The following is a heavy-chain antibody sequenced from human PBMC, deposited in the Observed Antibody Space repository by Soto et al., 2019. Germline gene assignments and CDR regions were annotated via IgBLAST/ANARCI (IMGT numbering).Heavy chain of an antibody. V-gene: IGHV4-31*03. CDR2: IYYSGST. CDR1: GGSISSGGYY. Sequence: PSETLSLTCTVSGGSISSGGYYWSWIRQHPGKGLEWIGYIYYSGSTYYNPSLKSRVTISVDTSKNQFSLXLSSVTAADTAVYYCARGGEEQLXVYYYYGMDVWGQGTTVTVSS. CDR3: ARGGEEQLXVYYYYGMDV. D-gene: IGHD6-6*01. J-gene: IGHJ6*02.